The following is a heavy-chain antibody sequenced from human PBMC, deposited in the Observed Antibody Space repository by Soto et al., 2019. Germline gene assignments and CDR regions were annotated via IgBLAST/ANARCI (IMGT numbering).Heavy chain of an antibody. J-gene: IGHJ4*02. Sequence: EVQLVESGGGLVQPGGSLRLSCRDAGFTFSGDWMHWVRQAPGKGLDWVSRIDPSDTGISYADSVKGRFTISRDNAKSTLYLQMNSLRPEDTAVYYCTIETVGARDYWGQGTLVTVSS. CDR3: TIETVGARDY. CDR2: IDPSDTGI. CDR1: GFTFSGDW. D-gene: IGHD1-1*01. V-gene: IGHV3-74*01.